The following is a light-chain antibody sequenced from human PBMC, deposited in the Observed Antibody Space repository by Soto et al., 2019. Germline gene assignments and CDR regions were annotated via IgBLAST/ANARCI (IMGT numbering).Light chain of an antibody. Sequence: QSVLTQPRSVSGSPVQSVTISCTGTSSDISDYHYNSVSWYQQHPDKAPKVMIFDVTKRPSGVPDRFSGSKSGNTASLTISGLQAEDEADYYCCSYAGTYTYVFGTGTKVTVL. CDR1: SSDISDYHY. CDR2: DVT. V-gene: IGLV2-11*01. CDR3: CSYAGTYTYV. J-gene: IGLJ1*01.